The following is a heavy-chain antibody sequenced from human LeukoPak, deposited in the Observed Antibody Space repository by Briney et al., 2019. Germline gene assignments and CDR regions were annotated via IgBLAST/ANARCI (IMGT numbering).Heavy chain of an antibody. J-gene: IGHJ4*02. CDR1: GFTFSGYA. CDR3: AKVFSTGYYDILTGSFDY. D-gene: IGHD3-9*01. Sequence: PGGSLRLSCAASGFTFSGYAMSWVRQAPGKGLEWVSAISGSGGSTYYADSVKGRFTISRDNSKNALYLQMNSLRAEDTAVYYCAKVFSTGYYDILTGSFDYWGQGTLVTVSS. CDR2: ISGSGGST. V-gene: IGHV3-23*01.